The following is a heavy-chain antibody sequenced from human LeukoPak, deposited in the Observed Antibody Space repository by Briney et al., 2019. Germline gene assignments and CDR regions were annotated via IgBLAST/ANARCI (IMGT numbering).Heavy chain of an antibody. Sequence: GGSLRLSCAASGFSFSVYEMHWVRQAPGKGLEWISDISSSGTTTYYADSVKGRFTISRDNAKNSLYLQMNSLRAEDTAIYHCTTLTVATNFDYWGQGTLVTVSS. CDR1: GFSFSVYE. D-gene: IGHD5-12*01. CDR3: TTLTVATNFDY. CDR2: ISSSGTTT. J-gene: IGHJ4*02. V-gene: IGHV3-48*03.